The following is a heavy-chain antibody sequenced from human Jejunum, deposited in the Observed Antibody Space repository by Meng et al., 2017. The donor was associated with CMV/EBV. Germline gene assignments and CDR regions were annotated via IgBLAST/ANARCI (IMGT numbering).Heavy chain of an antibody. J-gene: IGHJ5*02. CDR3: ARESGSYYWFDP. Sequence: VLLQGSGPGLVKSSDTLSLTCFVSTGPISGDYWSWVRRPAGKGLEWIGRIYTSGSTNYHPSLKSRLTMSVDLAKNQISLKLSSVTAADTAVYYCARESGSYYWFDPWGQGTLVTVSS. D-gene: IGHD1-26*01. CDR1: TGPISGDY. CDR2: IYTSGST. V-gene: IGHV4-4*07.